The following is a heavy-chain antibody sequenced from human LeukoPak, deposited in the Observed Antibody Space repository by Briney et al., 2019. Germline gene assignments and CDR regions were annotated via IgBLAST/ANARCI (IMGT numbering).Heavy chain of an antibody. D-gene: IGHD3-3*01. J-gene: IGHJ5*02. CDR1: GGSISSYY. CDR3: ARVRFLEWPLFDP. V-gene: IGHV4-59*01. CDR2: IYYSGST. Sequence: SETLSLTCTVSGGSISSYYWSWIRQPPGKGLEWIGYIYYSGSTNYNPSLKSRVTISVDASKNQFSLKLSSVTAADTAVYYCARVRFLEWPLFDPWGQGTLVTVSS.